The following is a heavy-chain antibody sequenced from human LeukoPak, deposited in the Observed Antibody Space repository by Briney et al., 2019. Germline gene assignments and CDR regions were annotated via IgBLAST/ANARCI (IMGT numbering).Heavy chain of an antibody. CDR2: ISYDGSNK. V-gene: IGHV3-30-3*01. J-gene: IGHJ4*02. CDR3: ARGPGQLWFFDY. CDR1: GFTFSSYA. Sequence: GGSLRLSCAASGFTFSSYAMHWVRQAPGKGLEWVAVISYDGSNKYYADSMKGRFTISRDNSKNTLYLQMNSLRAEDTAVYYCARGPGQLWFFDYWGQGTLVTVSS. D-gene: IGHD5-18*01.